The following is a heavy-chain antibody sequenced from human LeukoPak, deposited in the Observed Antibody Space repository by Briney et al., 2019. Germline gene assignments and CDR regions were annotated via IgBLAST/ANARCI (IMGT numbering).Heavy chain of an antibody. V-gene: IGHV1-3*01. D-gene: IGHD2-15*01. CDR1: GYTFTSYA. Sequence: ASVTVSCKASGYTFTSYAMHWVGQAPGQRLEGMGWINAGNGNTKYSQKFQGRVTITRDTSARTAYMELSSLRSEDTAVYYCARGYCSGGSCDTPYYYYGMDVWGKGTTVTVSS. CDR3: ARGYCSGGSCDTPYYYYGMDV. J-gene: IGHJ6*04. CDR2: INAGNGNT.